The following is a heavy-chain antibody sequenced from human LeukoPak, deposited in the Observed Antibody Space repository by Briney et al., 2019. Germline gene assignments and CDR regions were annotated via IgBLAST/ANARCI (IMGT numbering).Heavy chain of an antibody. Sequence: PGGSLRLSCAASGFTFGSYWMHWVRQAPGKGLMWVSRIKNDGYETNYADSVKGRFTISRDNAKNTLYLQMNSLTVEDTAVYYCASDRVYYGLDVWGQGTTVSVSS. CDR2: IKNDGYET. CDR3: ASDRVYYGLDV. CDR1: GFTFGSYW. J-gene: IGHJ6*02. V-gene: IGHV3-74*01.